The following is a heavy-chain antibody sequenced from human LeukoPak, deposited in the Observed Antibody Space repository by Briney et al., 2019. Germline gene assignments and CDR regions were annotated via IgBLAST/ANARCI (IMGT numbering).Heavy chain of an antibody. J-gene: IGHJ4*02. CDR1: GGTFSSYA. CDR3: ARDVSDTAMVIGPVSFDY. D-gene: IGHD5-18*01. CDR2: IIPIFGTA. V-gene: IGHV1-69*05. Sequence: SVKVSCKASGGTFSSYAISWVRQAPGQGLEWMGGIIPIFGTANYAQKFQGRVTITTDESTGTAYMELSSLRSEDTAVYYCARDVSDTAMVIGPVSFDYWGQGTLVTVSS.